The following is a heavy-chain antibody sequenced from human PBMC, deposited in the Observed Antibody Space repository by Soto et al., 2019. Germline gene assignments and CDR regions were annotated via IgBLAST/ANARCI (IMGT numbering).Heavy chain of an antibody. D-gene: IGHD4-4*01. CDR3: AGDPDSHYNDSHASSYP. J-gene: IGHJ5*02. Sequence: SVNVSCKASGGTFSTYTITWVRQAPGQGLEWMGRIIPIIGIINYAQKFQGRVTISADKFTGTAYMELTGLRSDDTAVYYCAGDPDSHYNDSHASSYPWGQGTLVTVSS. CDR1: GGTFSTYT. CDR2: IIPIIGII. V-gene: IGHV1-69*04.